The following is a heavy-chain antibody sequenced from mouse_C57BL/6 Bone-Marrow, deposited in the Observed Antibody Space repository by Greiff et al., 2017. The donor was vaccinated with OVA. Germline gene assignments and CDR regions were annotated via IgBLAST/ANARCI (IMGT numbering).Heavy chain of an antibody. CDR3: ARAPVAY. CDR2: ISDGGSYT. V-gene: IGHV5-4*03. J-gene: IGHJ3*01. Sequence: EVMLVESGGGLVKPGGSLKLSCAASGFTFSSYAMSWVRQTPEKRLEWVATISDGGSYTYYPDNVKGRFTISRDNAKNNLYLQMSHLKSEDTAMYYCARAPVAYWGQGTLVTVSA. CDR1: GFTFSSYA.